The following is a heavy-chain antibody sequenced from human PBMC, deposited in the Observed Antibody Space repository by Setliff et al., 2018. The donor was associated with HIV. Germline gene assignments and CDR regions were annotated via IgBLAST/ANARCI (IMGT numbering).Heavy chain of an antibody. J-gene: IGHJ6*02. D-gene: IGHD3-16*01. Sequence: SETLSLTCTVSGGSITSADYYWTWIRQPAGKGLEWIGRFSVPGTTNYGPSFKSRLTTWVDMSKNQFSLKLTSVTAADTAVYYCARRKGGYGLDVWGQGTTVTVSS. V-gene: IGHV4-61*02. CDR3: ARRKGGYGLDV. CDR1: GGSITSADYY. CDR2: FSVPGTT.